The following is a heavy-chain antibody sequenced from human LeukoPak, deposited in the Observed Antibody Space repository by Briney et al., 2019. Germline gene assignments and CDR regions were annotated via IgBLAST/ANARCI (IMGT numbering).Heavy chain of an antibody. D-gene: IGHD5-24*01. J-gene: IGHJ4*02. Sequence: PGGSLRLSCAASGFIFSNYAMSWVRQAPGKGLEWVSAIDSTGAYTWYADSVKGRFTISKDSSKTILCLQMNSLRAEDTAVYYCAKDRDGCMEFDYWGQGTLVTVSS. CDR2: IDSTGAYT. CDR1: GFIFSNYA. CDR3: AKDRDGCMEFDY. V-gene: IGHV3-23*01.